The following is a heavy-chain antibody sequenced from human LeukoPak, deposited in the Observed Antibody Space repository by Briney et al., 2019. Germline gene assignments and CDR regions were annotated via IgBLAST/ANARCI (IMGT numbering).Heavy chain of an antibody. CDR2: VNHNGAT. J-gene: IGHJ4*02. D-gene: IGHD3-22*01. Sequence: PSETLSLTCNVSSGSFSGFSWSWIRQSPGKALEWIGEVNHNGATNYSPSLKSRVTTSVDTSKNQFSLKLTSVTAADTAVYFCARNSKTYYYDSAFDYWAQGTLVTVSS. CDR3: ARNSKTYYYDSAFDY. V-gene: IGHV4-34*10. CDR1: SGSFSGFS.